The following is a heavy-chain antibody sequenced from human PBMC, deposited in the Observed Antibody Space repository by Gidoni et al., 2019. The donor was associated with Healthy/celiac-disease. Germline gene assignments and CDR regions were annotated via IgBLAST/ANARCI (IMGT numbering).Heavy chain of an antibody. D-gene: IGHD3-3*01. CDR2: INHSGST. Sequence: QVQLQQWGAGRLKPSETLSLTCAVYGGSFSGYYWSWIRQPPGKGLEWIGEINHSGSTNYNPSLKSRVTISVDTSKNQFSLKLSSVTAADTAVYYCARADYDFWSGYYFNYWGQGTLVTVSS. V-gene: IGHV4-34*01. CDR3: ARADYDFWSGYYFNY. J-gene: IGHJ4*02. CDR1: GGSFSGYY.